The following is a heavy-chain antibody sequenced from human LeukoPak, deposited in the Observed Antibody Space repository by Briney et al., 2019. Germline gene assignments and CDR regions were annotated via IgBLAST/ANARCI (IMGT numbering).Heavy chain of an antibody. Sequence: GGSLRLSCAASGFTFSSYWMSWVRQAPGKGLEWVAVISYDGSNKYYADSVKGRFTISRDNSKNTLYLQMISLRAEDTAVYYCARVGARQILEYWGQGTLVTVSS. CDR1: GFTFSSYW. CDR3: ARVGARQILEY. CDR2: ISYDGSNK. V-gene: IGHV3-30-3*01. J-gene: IGHJ4*02. D-gene: IGHD4-17*01.